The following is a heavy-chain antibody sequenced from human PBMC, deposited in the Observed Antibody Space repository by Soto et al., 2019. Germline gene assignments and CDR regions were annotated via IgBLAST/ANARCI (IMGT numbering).Heavy chain of an antibody. CDR1: GGSISNDDFY. CDR2: IYYNGNT. D-gene: IGHD4-17*01. V-gene: IGHV4-30-4*08. CDR3: ARATTVTSSFFYYGLDV. Sequence: QVQLQESGPGLVKPSQTLSLTCTVSGGSISNDDFYWSWIRQPPGKGLEWIGHIYYNGNTYYNPSLKSRLTMSLDTSQHQFSLHLISVIAADSASYFCARATTVTSSFFYYGLDVWGQGTTVTVSS. J-gene: IGHJ6*02.